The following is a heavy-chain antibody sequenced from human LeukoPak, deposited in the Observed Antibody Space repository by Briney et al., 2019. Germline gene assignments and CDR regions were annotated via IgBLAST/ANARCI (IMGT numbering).Heavy chain of an antibody. CDR3: ARDPKGGFSYGWGAFDI. D-gene: IGHD5-18*01. CDR1: GFTFSSYW. J-gene: IGHJ3*02. CDR2: ISYDGDNK. V-gene: IGHV3-30-3*01. Sequence: GGSLRLSCAASGFTFSSYWMSWVRQAPGKWLEWVAVISYDGDNKYYADSVKGRFIISRDNSRNTLYLQMNSLRPEDTAVYYCARDPKGGFSYGWGAFDIWGQGTMVTVSS.